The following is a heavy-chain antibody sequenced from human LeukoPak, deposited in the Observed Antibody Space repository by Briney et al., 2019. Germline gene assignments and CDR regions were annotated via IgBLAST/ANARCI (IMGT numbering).Heavy chain of an antibody. CDR2: ISGSGGST. CDR3: AKPLYCGGDCYSFDY. CDR1: GFTFSSYA. Sequence: GGSLRLSCAASGFTFSSYAMSWVRQAPGKGLEWVSAISGSGGSTYYADSVKGRFTISRDNSKNTLYLQMNSLRAEDTAVYYCAKPLYCGGDCYSFDYWGQGTLVTVSS. V-gene: IGHV3-23*01. J-gene: IGHJ4*02. D-gene: IGHD2-21*02.